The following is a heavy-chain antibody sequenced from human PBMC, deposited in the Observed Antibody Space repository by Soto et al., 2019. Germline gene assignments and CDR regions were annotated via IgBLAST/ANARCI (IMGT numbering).Heavy chain of an antibody. Sequence: EVQLVESGGGLVQPGGSLRLSCAASGFTFNIYEMNWVRQAPGKGLEWVSYISSSGSSTYYADSVKGRFTISRDNAKNSLYLQMTSLRAEDTAVYYCARELQAGIDYWGQGTLVTVSS. J-gene: IGHJ4*02. CDR1: GFTFNIYE. V-gene: IGHV3-48*03. CDR3: ARELQAGIDY. CDR2: ISSSGSST.